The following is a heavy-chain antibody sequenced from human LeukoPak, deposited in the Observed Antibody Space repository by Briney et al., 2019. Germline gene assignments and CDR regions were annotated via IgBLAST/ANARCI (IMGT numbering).Heavy chain of an antibody. CDR2: IWYDGSNI. V-gene: IGHV3-33*01. J-gene: IGHJ4*02. CDR1: GFTFSSYG. Sequence: GRSLRLSCAASGFTFSSYGMHWVRQAPGKGLEGVAVIWYDGSNIYCADSVKGRFTISRDNSKNTLYLQMDSLRAEDTAVYYCARDRGRGSSHNDYWGQGILVTVSS. D-gene: IGHD2-15*01. CDR3: ARDRGRGSSHNDY.